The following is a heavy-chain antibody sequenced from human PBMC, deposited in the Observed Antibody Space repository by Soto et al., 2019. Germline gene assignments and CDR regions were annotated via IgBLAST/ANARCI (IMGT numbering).Heavy chain of an antibody. CDR1: GFTFSSYA. CDR2: IGGSGGST. J-gene: IGHJ4*02. D-gene: IGHD3-3*01. V-gene: IGHV3-23*01. CDR3: AKAPPGFLEWLLSSLYFDY. Sequence: EVQLLESGGGLVQPGGSLRLSCAASGFTFSSYAMSWVRQAPGKGLEWVSAIGGSGGSTYYADSVKGRFTIPRDNSENTLYLQMNSLRAGDTAVYYCAKAPPGFLEWLLSSLYFDYWGQGTLVTVSS.